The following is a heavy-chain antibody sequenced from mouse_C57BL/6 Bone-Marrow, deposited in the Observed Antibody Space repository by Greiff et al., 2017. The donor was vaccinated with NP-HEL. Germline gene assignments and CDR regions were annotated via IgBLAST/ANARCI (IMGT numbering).Heavy chain of an antibody. D-gene: IGHD1-1*01. CDR3: ARPLDYYGSSQGYWYFDV. J-gene: IGHJ1*03. V-gene: IGHV4-1*01. Sequence: DVMLVESGGGLVQPGGSLTLSCAASGIDFSRYWMSWVRRAPGKGLEWIGEINPDSSTINYAPSLKDKLIISRDNAKNTLYLQMSKVRSEDTALYYCARPLDYYGSSQGYWYFDVWGTVTTVTVSS. CDR2: INPDSSTI. CDR1: GIDFSRYW.